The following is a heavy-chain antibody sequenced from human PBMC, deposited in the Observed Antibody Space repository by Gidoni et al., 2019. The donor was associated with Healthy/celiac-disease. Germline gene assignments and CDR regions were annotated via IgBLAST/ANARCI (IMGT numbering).Heavy chain of an antibody. CDR1: GGSISSSSYY. CDR2: IYYSGST. D-gene: IGHD3-10*01. J-gene: IGHJ1*01. CDR3: ARPYGSGSAGYFQH. V-gene: IGHV4-39*01. Sequence: QLQLQESGPGLVKPSETLSLTCTVPGGSISSSSYYWGWIRQPPGKGLEWIGSIYYSGSTYYNPSLKSRVTISVDTSKNQFSLKLSSVTAADTAVYYCARPYGSGSAGYFQHWGQGTLVTVSS.